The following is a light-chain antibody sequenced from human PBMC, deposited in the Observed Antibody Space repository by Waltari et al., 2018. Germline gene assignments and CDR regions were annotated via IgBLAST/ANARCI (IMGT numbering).Light chain of an antibody. Sequence: QSALTQPASVSGSPGQSITISCTGTSSDVGGYNYVSWYQQHPGKAPKLIIYDVSKRPSGVSNRFSGSKPGNTASLTISGLQAEDEADFYCSSYTSSSTLLFGGGTKLTVL. CDR3: SSYTSSSTLL. J-gene: IGLJ3*02. CDR2: DVS. CDR1: SSDVGGYNY. V-gene: IGLV2-14*01.